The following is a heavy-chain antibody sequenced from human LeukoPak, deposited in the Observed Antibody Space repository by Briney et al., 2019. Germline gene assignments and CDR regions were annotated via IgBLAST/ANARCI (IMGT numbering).Heavy chain of an antibody. Sequence: PSETLSLTCTVSGGSISSYYWSWIRQPPGKGLEWIGYIYYSGSTNYNPSLKSRVTISVDTSKNQFSLKLSSVTAADTVVYYCARVRAMIGRWFDPWGQGTLVTVSS. V-gene: IGHV4-59*01. CDR1: GGSISSYY. CDR2: IYYSGST. CDR3: ARVRAMIGRWFDP. D-gene: IGHD3-22*01. J-gene: IGHJ5*02.